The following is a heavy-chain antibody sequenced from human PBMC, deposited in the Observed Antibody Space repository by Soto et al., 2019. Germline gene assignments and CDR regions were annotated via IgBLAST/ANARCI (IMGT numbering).Heavy chain of an antibody. V-gene: IGHV5-51*01. CDR2: IYPGDSDT. CDR1: GYSFTSYW. D-gene: IGHD1-1*01. J-gene: IGHJ6*02. CDR3: ARQGWNDEYYYYGMDV. Sequence: GESLKISCKGSGYSFTSYWIGWVRQMPGKGLEWMGIIYPGDSDTRYSPSFQGQVTTSADKSISTAYLQWSSLEASDTAMYYCARQGWNDEYYYYGMDVWGQGTTVTVSS.